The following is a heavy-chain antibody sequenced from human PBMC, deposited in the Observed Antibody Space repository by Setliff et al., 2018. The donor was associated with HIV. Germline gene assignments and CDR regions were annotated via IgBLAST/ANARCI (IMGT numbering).Heavy chain of an antibody. CDR2: ISAYNGNT. CDR3: ARDSLPYSSGPLHYYYYMDV. J-gene: IGHJ6*03. CDR1: GYTFTSYG. D-gene: IGHD6-19*01. V-gene: IGHV1-18*01. Sequence: GASVKVSCKASGYTFTSYGISWVRQAPGQGLEWMGWISAYNGNTNYAQKLQGRVTMTTETSTSTAYMELRSLRSDDPAVYYCARDSLPYSSGPLHYYYYMDVWGKGTTVTVSS.